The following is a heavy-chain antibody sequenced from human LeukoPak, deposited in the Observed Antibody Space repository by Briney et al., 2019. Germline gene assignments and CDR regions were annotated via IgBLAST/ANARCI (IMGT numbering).Heavy chain of an antibody. CDR1: GFTFSCYG. J-gene: IGHJ4*02. D-gene: IGHD4-17*01. Sequence: GRSLRLSCGASGFTFSCYGMHWVRQAPGKGLEWVAVIWYDGSNKYYADSVKGRFTISRDNSKNTLYLQMNSLRAEDTAVYYCARGFGGDYEFDYWGQGTLVTVSS. V-gene: IGHV3-33*01. CDR2: IWYDGSNK. CDR3: ARGFGGDYEFDY.